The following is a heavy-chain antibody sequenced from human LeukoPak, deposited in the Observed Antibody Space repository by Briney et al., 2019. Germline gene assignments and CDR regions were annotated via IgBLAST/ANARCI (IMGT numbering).Heavy chain of an antibody. CDR1: GGSISSYY. Sequence: SETLSLTCTVSGGSISSYYWSWIRQPPGKGLEWIGYIYYSGSTNYNPSLKSRVTISVDTSKNQFSLKLSSVTAADTAVYYCARHSSEYQLPSPFDYWGQGTLVTVSS. CDR3: ARHSSEYQLPSPFDY. CDR2: IYYSGST. J-gene: IGHJ4*02. D-gene: IGHD2-2*01. V-gene: IGHV4-59*08.